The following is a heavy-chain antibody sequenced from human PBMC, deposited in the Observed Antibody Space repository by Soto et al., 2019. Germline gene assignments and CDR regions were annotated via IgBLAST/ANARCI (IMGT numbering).Heavy chain of an antibody. D-gene: IGHD2-8*01. V-gene: IGHV1-8*01. CDR3: ARVRLGYCTNGVCPDAFDI. Sequence: ASGKVSCKASGYTFTSYDINWVRQDTGQGIEWMGWMNPNSGNTGYAQKLQGRVTMTTDTSTSTAYMELRSLRSDDTAVYYCARVRLGYCTNGVCPDAFDIWGQGTMVTVSS. J-gene: IGHJ3*02. CDR1: GYTFTSYD. CDR2: MNPNSGNT.